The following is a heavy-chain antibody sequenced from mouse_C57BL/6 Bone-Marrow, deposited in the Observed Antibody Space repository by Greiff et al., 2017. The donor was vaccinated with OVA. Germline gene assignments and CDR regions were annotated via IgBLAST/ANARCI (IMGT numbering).Heavy chain of an antibody. CDR1: GYTFTDYY. CDR2: INPYNGGT. D-gene: IGHD1-1*01. J-gene: IGHJ4*01. Sequence: VQLQQSGPVLVKPGASVKMSCKASGYTFTDYYMNWVKQSHGKSLEWIGVINPYNGGTSYNQKFKGKATLTVDKSSSTAYMELNSLTSEDSAVYYCARSKNYGSSLGYAMDYWGQGTSVTVSS. CDR3: ARSKNYGSSLGYAMDY. V-gene: IGHV1-19*01.